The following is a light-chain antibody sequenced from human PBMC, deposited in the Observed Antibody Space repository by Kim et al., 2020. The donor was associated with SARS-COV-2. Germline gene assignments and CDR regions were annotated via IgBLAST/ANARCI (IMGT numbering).Light chain of an antibody. V-gene: IGKV3-20*01. CDR3: QHQGT. CDR2: GAS. J-gene: IGKJ5*01. Sequence: TLSLSPGERATLAGRASQSVSSSYLAWYQQKPGQAPRLLIYGASSRATGIPDRFSGSGSGTDFTLTISRLEPEDFAVYYCQHQGTFGQGTRLEIK. CDR1: QSVSSSY.